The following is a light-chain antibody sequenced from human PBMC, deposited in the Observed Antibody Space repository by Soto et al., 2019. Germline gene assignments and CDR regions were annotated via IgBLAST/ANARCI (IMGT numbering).Light chain of an antibody. Sequence: EIVLTQSPGTLSLSPGERATLSCRASQSVSSSYLAWYQQKPGQAPRLLMYETSSRATGIPDRFSGSGSGTDFTLTISRLEPEDFALYYCHQYGSSPQTFGQGTKVDIK. CDR2: ETS. V-gene: IGKV3-20*01. J-gene: IGKJ1*01. CDR3: HQYGSSPQT. CDR1: QSVSSSY.